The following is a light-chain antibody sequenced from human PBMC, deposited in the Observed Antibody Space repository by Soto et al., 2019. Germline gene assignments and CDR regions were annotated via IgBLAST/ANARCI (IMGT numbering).Light chain of an antibody. Sequence: EIVLTQSPGTLSLSPWERATLSCRASQSVSSSYLAWYQQKPGQAPRLLIYGASSRATGIPDRFSGSGSGTDFTLTISRLEPEDFAVYYCQQWVTFGQGTRLEIK. CDR1: QSVSSSY. V-gene: IGKV3-20*01. CDR3: QQWVT. CDR2: GAS. J-gene: IGKJ5*01.